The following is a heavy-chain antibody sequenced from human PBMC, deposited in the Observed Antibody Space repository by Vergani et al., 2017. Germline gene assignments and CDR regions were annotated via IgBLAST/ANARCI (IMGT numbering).Heavy chain of an antibody. Sequence: EVQLLESGGGWVQRGGSLRLSCAASGFTFSSYAMSWVRQAPGKGLEWVSAISGSGGSTYYADSVKGRFTISRDNSKNTLYLQMNSLRAEDTAVYYCASNYDFWSGYYRLGYWGQGTLVTVSS. CDR3: ASNYDFWSGYYRLGY. CDR2: ISGSGGST. D-gene: IGHD3-3*01. CDR1: GFTFSSYA. V-gene: IGHV3-23*01. J-gene: IGHJ4*02.